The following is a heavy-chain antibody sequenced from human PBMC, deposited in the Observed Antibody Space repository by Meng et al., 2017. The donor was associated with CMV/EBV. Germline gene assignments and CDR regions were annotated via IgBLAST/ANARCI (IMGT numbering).Heavy chain of an antibody. CDR2: INPSGGST. J-gene: IGHJ4*02. Sequence: KASGYTFTSYDMDWVRQAPGQGLEWRGIINPSGGSTSEAQKVEGRVTMTRDTSTSTVYMELSSLRSEDTAVYYCAREGSSGSAYYFDYWGQGTLVTVSS. CDR1: GYTFTSYD. V-gene: IGHV1-46*01. CDR3: AREGSSGSAYYFDY. D-gene: IGHD6-19*01.